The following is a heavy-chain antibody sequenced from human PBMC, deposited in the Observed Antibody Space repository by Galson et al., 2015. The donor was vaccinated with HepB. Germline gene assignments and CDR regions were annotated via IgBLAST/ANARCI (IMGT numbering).Heavy chain of an antibody. Sequence: SETLSLTCTVSGGSISSYYWSWIRQPPGKGLEWIGYIYYSGSTNYNPSLKSRLTISVDTSKNQFSLKLSSVTAADTAMYYCARQTVGAAPVGVWFDPWGQGTLVTVSS. CDR2: IYYSGST. J-gene: IGHJ5*02. CDR1: GGSISSYY. CDR3: ARQTVGAAPVGVWFDP. D-gene: IGHD1-26*01. V-gene: IGHV4-59*08.